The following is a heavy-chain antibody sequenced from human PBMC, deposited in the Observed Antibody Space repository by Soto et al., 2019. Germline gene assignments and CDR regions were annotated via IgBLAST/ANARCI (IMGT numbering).Heavy chain of an antibody. CDR2: IYPGDSDT. J-gene: IGHJ3*02. V-gene: IGHV5-51*01. D-gene: IGHD2-2*02. CDR1: GYGFTSYW. CDR3: ARRRYVVVVPAAIQVIAAAGDAFDI. Sequence: GESLKISCKGSGYGFTSYWIGWVRQMPGKGLEWMGIIYPGDSDTRYSPSFQGQVTISADKSISTAYLQWSSLKASDTAMYYCARRRYVVVVPAAIQVIAAAGDAFDIWGQGTMVTVSS.